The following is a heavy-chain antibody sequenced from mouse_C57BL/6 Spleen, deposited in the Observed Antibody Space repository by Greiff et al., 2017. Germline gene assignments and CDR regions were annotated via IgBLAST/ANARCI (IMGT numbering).Heavy chain of an antibody. CDR1: GFTFSNYW. D-gene: IGHD1-1*01. CDR2: IRLKSDNYAT. Sequence: EVQGVESGGGLVQPGGSMKLSCVASGFTFSNYWMNWVRQSPEKGLEWVAQIRLKSDNYATHYAESVKGRFTISRDDSKSSVYLQMNNVRAEDTGIYYCTGGYYGSSYWYFDVWGTGTTVTVSS. V-gene: IGHV6-3*01. J-gene: IGHJ1*03. CDR3: TGGYYGSSYWYFDV.